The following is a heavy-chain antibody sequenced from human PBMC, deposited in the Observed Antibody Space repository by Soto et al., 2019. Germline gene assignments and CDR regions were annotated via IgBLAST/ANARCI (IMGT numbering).Heavy chain of an antibody. CDR3: ARARQWLKIDYYGMDV. CDR1: GFTFSSYA. D-gene: IGHD6-19*01. Sequence: QVQLVESGGGVVQPGRSLRLSCAASGFTFSSYAMHWVRQAPGKGLEWVAVISYDGSNKYYADSVKGRFTISRDNSKNTLYLQMNSLRAEDMAVYYCARARQWLKIDYYGMDVWGQGTTVTVSS. V-gene: IGHV3-30-3*01. J-gene: IGHJ6*02. CDR2: ISYDGSNK.